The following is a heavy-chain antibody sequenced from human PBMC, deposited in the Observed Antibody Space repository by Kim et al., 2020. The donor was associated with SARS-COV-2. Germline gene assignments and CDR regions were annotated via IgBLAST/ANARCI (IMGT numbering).Heavy chain of an antibody. CDR3: ARRYYSVSYYYFDY. Sequence: GGSLRLSCAASGFTFSNDWMHWVRQAPGKGLVWVSRINSDGSTINYADSVKGRFTISRDNAKNTLYLQMNSLRAEDTAVYYCARRYYSVSYYYFDYWGQG. V-gene: IGHV3-74*01. CDR2: INSDGSTI. J-gene: IGHJ4*02. D-gene: IGHD1-26*01. CDR1: GFTFSNDW.